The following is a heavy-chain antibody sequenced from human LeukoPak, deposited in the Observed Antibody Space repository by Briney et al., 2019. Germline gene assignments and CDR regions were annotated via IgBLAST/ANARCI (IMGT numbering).Heavy chain of an antibody. Sequence: PGGSLRLSCAASGFTFSNYAIHWVRQAPGKGLEWVAVISNVGTNTYYADSVKGRFTISRDNSKNTLYLQLNSLRAEDTSVYYCARDLGHSRHYFEYWGQGALVTVSS. J-gene: IGHJ4*02. D-gene: IGHD7-27*01. V-gene: IGHV3-30*01. CDR1: GFTFSNYA. CDR3: ARDLGHSRHYFEY. CDR2: ISNVGTNT.